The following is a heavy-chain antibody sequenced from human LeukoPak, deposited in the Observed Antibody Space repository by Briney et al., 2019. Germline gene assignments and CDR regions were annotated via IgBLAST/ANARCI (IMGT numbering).Heavy chain of an antibody. D-gene: IGHD4-23*01. CDR3: AREPSTDYGGNSGQFDP. CDR1: GGSISSYY. Sequence: SETLSLTCTVSGGSISSYYWSWIRQPPGKGLKWIGYIYYSGSTSYSPSLRSRVTISVDTSKNQFSLKLSSVTAADTAVYYCAREPSTDYGGNSGQFDPWGQGTLVTVSS. J-gene: IGHJ5*02. CDR2: IYYSGST. V-gene: IGHV4-59*12.